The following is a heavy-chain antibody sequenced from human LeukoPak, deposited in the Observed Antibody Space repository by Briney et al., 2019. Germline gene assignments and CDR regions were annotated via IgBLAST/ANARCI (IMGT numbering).Heavy chain of an antibody. CDR2: ISSSSSYI. CDR3: ARGARFLEWLFALNWFDP. CDR1: GFTFSSYS. V-gene: IGHV3-21*01. D-gene: IGHD3-3*01. Sequence: GGSLRLSCAASGFTFSSYSMNWVRQAPGKGLEWVSSISSSSSYIYYADSVKGRFTISRDNAKNSLYLQMNSLRAEDTAVYYCARGARFLEWLFALNWFDPWGQGTLVTVSS. J-gene: IGHJ5*02.